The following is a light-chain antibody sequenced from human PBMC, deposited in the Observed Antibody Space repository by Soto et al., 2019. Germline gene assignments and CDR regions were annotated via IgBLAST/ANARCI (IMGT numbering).Light chain of an antibody. CDR1: QSVSSD. V-gene: IGKV3-15*01. CDR2: GAS. Sequence: EIVMTQSAATLSVSAGERATLSWGASQSVSSDLAWYHQKTGQAPRLLIYGASTRATGIPARFSGSGYGTEFNLTINSLQSEDLAVYYCQQYNNWPRTFGQGTKVDIK. CDR3: QQYNNWPRT. J-gene: IGKJ1*01.